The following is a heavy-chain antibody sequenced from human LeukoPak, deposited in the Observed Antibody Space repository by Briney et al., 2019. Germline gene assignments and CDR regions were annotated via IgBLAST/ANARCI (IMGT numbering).Heavy chain of an antibody. CDR2: MNPNSGNT. Sequence: ASVKVSCGASGYTFTSYDINWVRQATGQGLEWMGWMNPNSGNTGYAQKFQGRVTMTRNTSISTAYMELSSLRSEDTAVYYCARGRGYYGSGSYHDWGQGTLVTVSS. CDR1: GYTFTSYD. V-gene: IGHV1-8*01. CDR3: ARGRGYYGSGSYHD. J-gene: IGHJ4*02. D-gene: IGHD3-10*01.